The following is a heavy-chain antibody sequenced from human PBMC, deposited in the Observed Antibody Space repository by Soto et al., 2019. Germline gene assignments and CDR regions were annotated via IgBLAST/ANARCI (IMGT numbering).Heavy chain of an antibody. CDR1: GFTLSAYW. CDR3: ARDVSPGSSSLYLDAFDI. J-gene: IGHJ3*02. Sequence: EVQLEESGGDLVQPGGSLRLSCAASGFTLSAYWMTWVRQAPGKGLAWVANINRDGSKTSYLDSVRGRFTISRDNVGNSRYLQMDSLRSDDTALYYCARDVSPGSSSLYLDAFDIWGQGTMVTVSS. D-gene: IGHD6-13*01. V-gene: IGHV3-7*05. CDR2: INRDGSKT.